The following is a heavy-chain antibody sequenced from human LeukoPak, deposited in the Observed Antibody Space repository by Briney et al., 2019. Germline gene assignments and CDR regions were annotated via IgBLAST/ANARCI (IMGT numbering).Heavy chain of an antibody. CDR3: ARVHQIVTYYYDSSGYYWFDP. CDR2: ISAYNGNT. Sequence: ASVKVSCKASGYTFTSYGISWVRQAPGQGLEWMGWISAYNGNTNYAQKFQGRVTITPDESTSTAYMELSSLRSEDTAVYYCARVHQIVTYYYDSSGYYWFDPWGQGTLVTVSS. J-gene: IGHJ5*02. V-gene: IGHV1-18*01. D-gene: IGHD3-22*01. CDR1: GYTFTSYG.